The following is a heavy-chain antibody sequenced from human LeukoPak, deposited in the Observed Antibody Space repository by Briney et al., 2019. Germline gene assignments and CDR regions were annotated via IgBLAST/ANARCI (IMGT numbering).Heavy chain of an antibody. J-gene: IGHJ6*03. Sequence: GGSLRLSCAASGFTFTSYSMNWVRQAPGKWLEWVSAISGSGGSTYYADSVKGRFTISRDNSKNTLYLQMNSLRAEDTAVYYCAKDPPPSYGSGPSPNYYYYYMDVWGKGTTVTVSS. D-gene: IGHD3-10*01. CDR2: ISGSGGST. V-gene: IGHV3-23*01. CDR1: GFTFTSYS. CDR3: AKDPPPSYGSGPSPNYYYYYMDV.